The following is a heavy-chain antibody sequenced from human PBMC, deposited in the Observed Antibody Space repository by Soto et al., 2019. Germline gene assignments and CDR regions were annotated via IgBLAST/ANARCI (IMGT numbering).Heavy chain of an antibody. D-gene: IGHD6-25*01. CDR3: ARGPAAGTYYYGMDV. J-gene: IGHJ6*02. V-gene: IGHV3-7*01. CDR1: GFTLRTYW. Sequence: PVGSLRLSCAASGFTLRTYWMTWVRQAPGKGLEWVANIKQDGSEKYYVDSVEGRFTISRDNARNSLSLQMTSLRADDTALYYCARGPAAGTYYYGMDVWGQGTTVTVSS. CDR2: IKQDGSEK.